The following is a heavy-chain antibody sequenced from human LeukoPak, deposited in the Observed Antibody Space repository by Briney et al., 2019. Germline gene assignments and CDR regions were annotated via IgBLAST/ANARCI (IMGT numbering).Heavy chain of an antibody. D-gene: IGHD3-10*02. CDR3: AELGITMIGGV. J-gene: IGHJ6*04. V-gene: IGHV3-74*01. Sequence: GGSLRLSCAASGFTFSNYWIHWVRQAPGKGLVWVSRINSDGSSTSYADSVKGRFTISRDNARNTLYLQMNSRRAEDTAVYYCAELGITMIGGVWGKGTTVTISS. CDR1: GFTFSNYW. CDR2: INSDGSST.